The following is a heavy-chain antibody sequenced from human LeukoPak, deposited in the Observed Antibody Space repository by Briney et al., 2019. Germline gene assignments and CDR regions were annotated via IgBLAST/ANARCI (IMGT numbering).Heavy chain of an antibody. J-gene: IGHJ6*02. CDR3: AREVVVVPAAIPSDYYYYGMDV. D-gene: IGHD2-2*02. Sequence: ASVKVSCKASGYTFTSYDINWVRQATGQGLEWMGWMNPNSGNTGYAQKFQGRVTMTRNTSISTAYMELSSLRSEDTAVYYCAREVVVVPAAIPSDYYYYGMDVWGQGTTVTVSS. CDR1: GYTFTSYD. V-gene: IGHV1-8*01. CDR2: MNPNSGNT.